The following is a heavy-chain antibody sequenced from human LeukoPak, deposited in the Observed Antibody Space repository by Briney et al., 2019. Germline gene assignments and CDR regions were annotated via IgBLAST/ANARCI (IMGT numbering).Heavy chain of an antibody. CDR2: IYPGDSDT. Sequence: GESLKISCKGSGYSFTSYWIGWVRQMPGKGLEWMGIIYPGDSDTRYSPSFQGQVTISADKSISTAYLQWSSLKASDTAMYYCARQVGSSGYYAISDAFDIWGQGTMVTVSS. CDR3: ARQVGSSGYYAISDAFDI. J-gene: IGHJ3*02. CDR1: GYSFTSYW. V-gene: IGHV5-51*01. D-gene: IGHD3-22*01.